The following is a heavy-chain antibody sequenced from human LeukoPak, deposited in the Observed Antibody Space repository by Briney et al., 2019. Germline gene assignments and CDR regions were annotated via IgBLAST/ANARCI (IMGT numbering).Heavy chain of an antibody. J-gene: IGHJ4*02. CDR3: ARLYWDSGYDFSYFDY. Sequence: GGSLRLSCAASGFTFSSYWMSWVRQAPGKGLEWVANIKQDGSEKYYVDSVKGRFTISRDNAKNSLYLQMNSLRAEDTAVYYCARLYWDSGYDFSYFDYWGQGTLVTVSS. CDR2: IKQDGSEK. V-gene: IGHV3-7*01. D-gene: IGHD5-12*01. CDR1: GFTFSSYW.